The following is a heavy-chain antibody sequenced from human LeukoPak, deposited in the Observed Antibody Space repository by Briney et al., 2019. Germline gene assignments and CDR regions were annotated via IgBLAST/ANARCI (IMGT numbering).Heavy chain of an antibody. CDR1: GGSISSSSYY. V-gene: IGHV4-39*01. CDR3: ARGYYSMEV. CDR2: IYYSGST. Sequence: PSETLSLTCTVSGGSISSSSYYWGWIRQPPGKGLEWIGSIYYSGSTYYNPSLKSRVTISVDTSKNQFSLKVSSVTAANMHVYYCARGYYSMEVGGKGNRVTVSS. J-gene: IGHJ6*03.